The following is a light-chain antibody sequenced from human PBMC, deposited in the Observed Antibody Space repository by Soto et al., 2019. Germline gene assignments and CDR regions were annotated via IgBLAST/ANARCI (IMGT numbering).Light chain of an antibody. V-gene: IGLV2-14*01. CDR3: SSYTSSNNYV. J-gene: IGLJ1*01. Sequence: QSVLTQPASVSGYPGQTITLSCTGTSSDVGGYNYVSWYQQHPGKAPKLMIYEVSKRPSEVFNRFSGSKSGNTASLTISGLQAEDEADYYCSSYTSSNNYVFGTGTKVTVL. CDR2: EVS. CDR1: SSDVGGYNY.